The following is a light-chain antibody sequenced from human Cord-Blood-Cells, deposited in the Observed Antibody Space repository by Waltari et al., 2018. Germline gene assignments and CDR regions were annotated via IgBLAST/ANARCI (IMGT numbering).Light chain of an antibody. CDR3: CSYAGSYPWV. CDR2: DVS. V-gene: IGLV2-11*01. CDR1: SSHVGGYNY. J-gene: IGLJ3*02. Sequence: QSALTQPRSVSGSPGQSVTISCTGTSSHVGGYNYVPWYQQHPGKAPKLMIYDVSKRPSGVPDRFSGSKSGNTASLTISGLQAEDEADYYCCSYAGSYPWVFGGGTKLTVL.